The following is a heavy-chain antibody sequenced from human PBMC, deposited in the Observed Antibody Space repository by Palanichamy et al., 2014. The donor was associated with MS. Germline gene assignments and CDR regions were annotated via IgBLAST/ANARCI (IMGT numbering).Heavy chain of an antibody. Sequence: EVQLVESGGGLVQPGGSLRLSCAASGFTVSSNYMSWVRQAPGKGLEWVSIIYNGGSTHYADSVKGRFTISRDNSKNTLFLQMNSLRAEDTAVYYCARDGYVPAFDIWGQGTMVTVSS. V-gene: IGHV3-66*01. CDR1: GFTVSSNY. D-gene: IGHD5-12*01. CDR2: IYNGGST. J-gene: IGHJ3*02. CDR3: ARDGYVPAFDI.